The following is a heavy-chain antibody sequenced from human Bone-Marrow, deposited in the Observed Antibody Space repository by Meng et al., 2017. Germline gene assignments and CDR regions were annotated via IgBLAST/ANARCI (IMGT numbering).Heavy chain of an antibody. V-gene: IGHV3-30*04. CDR1: GFTFSSYA. Sequence: GESLKISCAASGFTFSSYAMHWVRQAPGKGLEWVAVISYDGSNKYYADSVKGRFTISRDNSKNTLYLQMNSLRAEDTAVYYCARGGYYDSSYDAFDIWGQGTMVTVSS. J-gene: IGHJ3*02. CDR2: ISYDGSNK. CDR3: ARGGYYDSSYDAFDI. D-gene: IGHD3-22*01.